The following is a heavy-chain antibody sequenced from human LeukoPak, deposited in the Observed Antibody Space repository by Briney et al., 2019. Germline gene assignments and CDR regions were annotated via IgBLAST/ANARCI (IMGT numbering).Heavy chain of an antibody. Sequence: SGTLSLTCTVSGXSISSYYWSWIRQPPGKGLEWIGYIYYSGSTNYNPSLKSRVTISVDTSKNQFSLKLSSVTAADTAVYYCARLSDGSGVGFDYWGQGTLVTVSS. CDR3: ARLSDGSGVGFDY. CDR2: IYYSGST. V-gene: IGHV4-59*08. CDR1: GXSISSYY. J-gene: IGHJ4*02. D-gene: IGHD5-24*01.